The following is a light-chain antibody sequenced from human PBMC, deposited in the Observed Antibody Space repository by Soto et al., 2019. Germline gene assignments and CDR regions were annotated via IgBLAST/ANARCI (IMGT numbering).Light chain of an antibody. CDR3: QQNGDYPLL. J-gene: IGKJ3*01. CDR2: GAS. V-gene: IGKV3-20*01. Sequence: EVVLTQSPGTLSLSPGERATLSCRASQSVSSSHLGWYQQKPGQPPRLLIYGASSRATGTPDRFSGSGSGKDSTLPIAGLGPKVLAGIYCQQNGDYPLLFGLGTKVVT. CDR1: QSVSSSH.